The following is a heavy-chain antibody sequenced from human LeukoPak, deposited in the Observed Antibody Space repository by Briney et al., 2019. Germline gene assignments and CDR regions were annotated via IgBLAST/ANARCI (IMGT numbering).Heavy chain of an antibody. CDR2: IYYSGST. D-gene: IGHD4-17*01. CDR3: ARDYSGDHGY. V-gene: IGHV4-31*11. J-gene: IGHJ4*02. CDR1: GGSISSGGYY. Sequence: PSETLSLTCAVSGGSISSGGYYWSWIRQHPGKGLEWIGYIYYSGSTYYNPSLKSRVTISVDTSKNQFSLKLSSVTAADTAVYYCARDYSGDHGYWGQGTLVTVSS.